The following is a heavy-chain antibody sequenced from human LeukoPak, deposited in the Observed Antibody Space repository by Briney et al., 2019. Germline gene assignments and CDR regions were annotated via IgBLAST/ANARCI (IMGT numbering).Heavy chain of an antibody. J-gene: IGHJ4*02. V-gene: IGHV1-18*01. D-gene: IGHD6-13*01. CDR2: ISAYNGNT. Sequence: AAVKVSCKASGYTFTSYGISWVRQAPGQGLECMGWISAYNGNTNYAQKLQGRVTMTTDTSTSTAYMELRSLRSDDTAVYYCARVGNSEYSSSWLPFDYWGQGTLVTVPS. CDR1: GYTFTSYG. CDR3: ARVGNSEYSSSWLPFDY.